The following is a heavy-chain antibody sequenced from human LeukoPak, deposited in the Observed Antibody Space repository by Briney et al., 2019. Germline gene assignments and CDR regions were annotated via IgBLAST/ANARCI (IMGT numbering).Heavy chain of an antibody. CDR2: IYHSGST. V-gene: IGHV4-30-2*01. J-gene: IGHJ4*02. CDR1: GGSISSGGYS. CDR3: ARVGAVAGTEYYFDY. Sequence: PSQTLSLTCAVSGGSISSGGYSWSWIRQPPGKGLEWIGYIYHSGSTYYNPSLKSRVTISVDRSKNQFSLKLSSVTAADTAVCYCARVGAVAGTEYYFDYWGQGTLVTVSS. D-gene: IGHD6-19*01.